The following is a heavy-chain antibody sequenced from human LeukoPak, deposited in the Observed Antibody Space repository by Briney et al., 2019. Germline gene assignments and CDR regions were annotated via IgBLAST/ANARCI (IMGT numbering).Heavy chain of an antibody. CDR1: GFTFSSYG. D-gene: IGHD6-13*01. CDR2: IRYDGSNE. Sequence: PGGSLRLSCAASGFTFSSYGMHWVRQAPGKGLEWVSFIRYDGSNEYYADSVRGRFTISRDNSKNTLYLQMNSLRTEDTAVYYCAKDQYSSSWYYDSWGQGTLVTVSS. V-gene: IGHV3-30*02. J-gene: IGHJ4*02. CDR3: AKDQYSSSWYYDS.